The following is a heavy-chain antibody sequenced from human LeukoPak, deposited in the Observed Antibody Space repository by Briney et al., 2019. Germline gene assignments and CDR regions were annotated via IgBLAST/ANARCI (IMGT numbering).Heavy chain of an antibody. Sequence: ASVKVSRKASGYMFTSYGISWVRQAPGQGLEWMGWISDYNGKTNYAQKLQGRVTMTTDTSTSTAYMELRSLRSDDTAVYYCARDGPDYGDYVNFDYWGQGTLATVSS. CDR1: GYMFTSYG. D-gene: IGHD4-17*01. CDR3: ARDGPDYGDYVNFDY. J-gene: IGHJ4*02. V-gene: IGHV1-18*04. CDR2: ISDYNGKT.